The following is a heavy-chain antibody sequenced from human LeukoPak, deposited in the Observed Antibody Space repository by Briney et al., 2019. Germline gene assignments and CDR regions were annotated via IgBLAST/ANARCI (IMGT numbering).Heavy chain of an antibody. V-gene: IGHV3-49*03. CDR1: GFTFGDYA. D-gene: IGHD3-22*01. J-gene: IGHJ4*02. CDR3: TRVLLGYTRYYYDSSGPYFDY. CDR2: IRSKAYGGTT. Sequence: PGGSLRLSCTASGFTFGDYAMSWFRQAPGKGLEWVGFIRSKAYGGTTEYAASVKGRFTISRDDSKSIAYLQMNSLKTEDTAVYYCTRVLLGYTRYYYDSSGPYFDYWGQGTLVTVPS.